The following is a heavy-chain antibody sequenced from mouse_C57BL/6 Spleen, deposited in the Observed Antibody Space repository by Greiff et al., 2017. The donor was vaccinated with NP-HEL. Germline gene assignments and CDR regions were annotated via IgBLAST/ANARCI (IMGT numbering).Heavy chain of an antibody. J-gene: IGHJ4*01. CDR1: GYTFTDYY. CDR2: INPYNGGT. D-gene: IGHD1-1*01. CDR3: AGRYGSSHAMDY. Sequence: EVQLQQSGPVLVKPGASVKMSCKASGYTFTDYYMNWVKQSHGKSLEWIGVINPYNGGTSYNQKFKGKATLTVDKASSTAYMELNSLTSEDSAVYYCAGRYGSSHAMDYWGQGTSVTVSS. V-gene: IGHV1-19*01.